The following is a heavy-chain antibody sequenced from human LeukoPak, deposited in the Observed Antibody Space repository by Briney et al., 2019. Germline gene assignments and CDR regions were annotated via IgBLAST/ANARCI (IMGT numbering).Heavy chain of an antibody. CDR1: GGSISSYY. CDR3: ARDGEYYYDSSAPAFDI. J-gene: IGHJ3*02. CDR2: IYYSGST. V-gene: IGHV4-59*01. D-gene: IGHD3-22*01. Sequence: SETLSLTCTVSGGSISSYYWSWIRQPPGKGLEWIGYIYYSGSTNYNPSLKSRVTISVDTSKNQFSLKLSSVTAADTAVYYCARDGEYYYDSSAPAFDIWGQRTMVTVSS.